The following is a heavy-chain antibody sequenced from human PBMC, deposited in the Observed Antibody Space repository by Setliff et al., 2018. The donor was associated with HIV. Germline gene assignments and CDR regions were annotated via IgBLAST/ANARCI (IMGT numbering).Heavy chain of an antibody. CDR1: RFTFSNYA. J-gene: IGHJ4*02. D-gene: IGHD3-16*02. CDR2: ISGSGGST. CDR3: ARGASLVPRRPHFCYFDY. Sequence: HPGGSLRLSCAASRFTFSNYAMTWVRQAPGKGLEWVSVISGSGGSTYYADSVKGRFTISRDNSKNTLYLQMNRLRADDTAVYYCARGASLVPRRPHFCYFDYWGQGALVTVSS. V-gene: IGHV3-23*01.